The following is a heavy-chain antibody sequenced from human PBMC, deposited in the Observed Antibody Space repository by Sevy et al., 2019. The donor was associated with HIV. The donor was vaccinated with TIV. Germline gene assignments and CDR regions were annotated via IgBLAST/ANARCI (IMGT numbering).Heavy chain of an antibody. CDR1: GFSISGYG. CDR2: IWYDGTNK. J-gene: IGHJ4*02. CDR3: ARDLPPSATTVAHFDY. Sequence: GGSLRLSCAASGFSISGYGMHWVRQAPGKGLEWVAVIWYDGTNKEYADSVKGRFTISRDNSKNTLYLQMKSLRAEDTAVYYCARDLPPSATTVAHFDYWGRGTLVTVSS. D-gene: IGHD4-17*01. V-gene: IGHV3-33*01.